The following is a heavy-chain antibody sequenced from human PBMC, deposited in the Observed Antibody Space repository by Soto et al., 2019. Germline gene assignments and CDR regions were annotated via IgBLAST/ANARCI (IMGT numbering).Heavy chain of an antibody. CDR3: AKEWDGNIAVAGVY. J-gene: IGHJ4*02. CDR2: ISGSGGST. Sequence: EVQLLESGGGLVQPGGSLRLSCAASGFTFSSYAMSWVRQAPGKGLEWVSAISGSGGSTYYADSVKGRCTISRDNSKNTLYLQMNSLRADDTAVYYCAKEWDGNIAVAGVYWGQGTLVTVSS. D-gene: IGHD6-19*01. CDR1: GFTFSSYA. V-gene: IGHV3-23*01.